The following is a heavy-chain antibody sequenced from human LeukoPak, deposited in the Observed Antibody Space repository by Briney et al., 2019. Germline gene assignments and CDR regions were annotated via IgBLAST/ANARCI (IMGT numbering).Heavy chain of an antibody. CDR3: ARGPSGYHNT. V-gene: IGHV4-39*01. J-gene: IGHJ4*02. CDR2: MYHNGST. Sequence: PSETLSLTCTVSGGSISSISYYWGWIRQPPGKGLEWIGSMYHNGSTYYNPSLKSRVTISVDTSKNQFSLKLTSVTAADTAVYYCARGPSGYHNTGGQGTLVTVSS. D-gene: IGHD5-12*01. CDR1: GGSISSISYY.